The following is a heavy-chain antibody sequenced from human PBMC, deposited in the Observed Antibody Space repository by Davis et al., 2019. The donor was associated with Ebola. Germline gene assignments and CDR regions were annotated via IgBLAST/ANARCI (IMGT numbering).Heavy chain of an antibody. Sequence: ASVKVSCKASGYTFTGYYMHWVRQAPGQGLEWMGIINPSGGSTSYAQKFQGRVTMTRDTSTSTVYMELSSLRSEDTAVYYCARSSSGGYYFDYWGQGTLVTVSS. D-gene: IGHD6-6*01. CDR2: INPSGGST. CDR3: ARSSSGGYYFDY. J-gene: IGHJ4*02. V-gene: IGHV1-46*03. CDR1: GYTFTGYY.